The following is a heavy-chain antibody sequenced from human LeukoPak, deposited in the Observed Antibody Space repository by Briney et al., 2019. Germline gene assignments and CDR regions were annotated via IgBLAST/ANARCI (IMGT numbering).Heavy chain of an antibody. Sequence: ASVKVSCKGSGYTFTKYGSSGVRQAPGQGREWMGWISAYNGNTNYAQKLQGRVTMTTDTSTSTDYMELRSLRSDDTAVYYCARDDEWELLCDDYWGEGILVTVSS. CDR2: ISAYNGNT. CDR3: ARDDEWELLCDDY. V-gene: IGHV1-18*01. D-gene: IGHD1-26*01. CDR1: GYTFTKYG. J-gene: IGHJ4*02.